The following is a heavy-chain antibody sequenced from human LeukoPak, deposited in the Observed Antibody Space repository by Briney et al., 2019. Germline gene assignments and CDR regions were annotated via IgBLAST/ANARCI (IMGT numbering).Heavy chain of an antibody. D-gene: IGHD2/OR15-2a*01. CDR1: GGTFSSYA. CDR2: IIPILGIA. Sequence: ASVKVSCKASGGTFSSYAISWVRQAPGQGLEWMGRIIPILGIANYAQKFQGRVTITADKSTSTAYMELSSLRSEDTAVYYCARDSSLYDSMRYDIWGQGTMVTVST. J-gene: IGHJ3*02. V-gene: IGHV1-69*04. CDR3: ARDSSLYDSMRYDI.